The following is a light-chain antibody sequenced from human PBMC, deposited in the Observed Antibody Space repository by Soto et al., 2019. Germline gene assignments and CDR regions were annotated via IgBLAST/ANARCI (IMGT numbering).Light chain of an antibody. CDR3: QQYNNWPLT. CDR2: DAS. Sequence: DIQMTLSPSTVSASIRDNITITCRASQSLSSYLAWYQQKPGRAPKLLIFDASSLERGVPSRFSGSGSGTEFRLTISSLQSEDFAVYYCQQYNNWPLTFGGGTKVDIK. J-gene: IGKJ4*01. V-gene: IGKV1-5*01. CDR1: QSLSSY.